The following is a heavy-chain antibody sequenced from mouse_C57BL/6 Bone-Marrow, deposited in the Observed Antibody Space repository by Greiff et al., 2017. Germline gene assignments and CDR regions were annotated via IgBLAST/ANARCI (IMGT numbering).Heavy chain of an antibody. J-gene: IGHJ3*01. CDR1: GYTFTSYT. CDR2: INPRSGYT. Sequence: QVQLKESGAELARPGASVKMSCKASGYTFTSYTMHWVKQRPGQGLEWIGYINPRSGYTKYNQKFKDKATLTADKASSTADMKLSSLTSEDSAVYYCARSDLLAYWGQGTLVTVSA. CDR3: ARSDLLAY. V-gene: IGHV1-4*01. D-gene: IGHD1-1*01.